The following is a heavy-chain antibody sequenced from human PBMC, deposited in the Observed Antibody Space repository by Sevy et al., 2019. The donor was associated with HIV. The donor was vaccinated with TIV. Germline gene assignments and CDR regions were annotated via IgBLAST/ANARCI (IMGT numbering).Heavy chain of an antibody. CDR2: INESGIT. CDR3: ARSPPVVVVPGAPSWFDP. CDR1: DGSFSGYY. Sequence: SETLSLTCAVHDGSFSGYYWNWIRQLPGKGLEWIGEINESGITYYNPSLKSRVTISVDQSKKRFSRKLNSVTAVDSAVYFCARSPPVVVVPGAPSWFDPWGQGTLVTVSS. D-gene: IGHD2-2*01. J-gene: IGHJ5*02. V-gene: IGHV4-34*01.